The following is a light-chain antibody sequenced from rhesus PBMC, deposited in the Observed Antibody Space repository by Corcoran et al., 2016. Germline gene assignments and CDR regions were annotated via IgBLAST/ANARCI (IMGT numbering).Light chain of an antibody. CDR3: QQYSSRPWT. CDR2: KAS. Sequence: DIQMTQSPSSLSASVGDTVTITCRASQGISSWLAWSQQKPGKAPNLLIFKASTLQSGVPSRFSGRGSGTDFTLTISSLQSEDVATYYCQQYSSRPWTFGQGTRVEIK. V-gene: IGKV1-22*01. CDR1: QGISSW. J-gene: IGKJ1*01.